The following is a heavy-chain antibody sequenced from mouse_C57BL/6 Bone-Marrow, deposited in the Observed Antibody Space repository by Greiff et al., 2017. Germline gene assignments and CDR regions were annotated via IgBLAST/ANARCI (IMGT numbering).Heavy chain of an antibody. D-gene: IGHD1-1*01. V-gene: IGHV2-6-1*01. J-gene: IGHJ4*01. CDR3: ARHDPLSTLVAPDAMDY. Sequence: QVQLKESGPGLVAPSQSLSITCTVSGFSLTSYGVHWVRQPPGKGLEWLVVIWSDGSTTYNSAPNYRLSISKDNSKSQVFLKMNSLQTDDTAMYYCARHDPLSTLVAPDAMDYWGQGTSVTVSS. CDR2: IWSDGST. CDR1: GFSLTSYG.